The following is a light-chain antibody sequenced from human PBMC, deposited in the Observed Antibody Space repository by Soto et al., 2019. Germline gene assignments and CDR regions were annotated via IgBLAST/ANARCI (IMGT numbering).Light chain of an antibody. CDR2: RAS. Sequence: DVVMTQSPDSLAVSLGERATINCKSMQSVLHSSNNENSVAWYQQKAGQRPKLLIYRASIRESGVPDRFSGSGSGTDFTLTISSLQAEDVAVYYCQQYYTGIAFGQGTRLEIK. V-gene: IGKV4-1*01. J-gene: IGKJ5*01. CDR3: QQYYTGIA. CDR1: QSVLHSSNNENS.